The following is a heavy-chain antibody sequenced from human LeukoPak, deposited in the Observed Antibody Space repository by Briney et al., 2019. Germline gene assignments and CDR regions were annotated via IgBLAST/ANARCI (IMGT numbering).Heavy chain of an antibody. CDR1: GYTFTSYG. D-gene: IGHD3-22*01. Sequence: ASVKVSFKASGYTFTSYGISWVRQAPGQGLEWMGWISAYNGNTNYAQKLQGRVTMTTDTSTSTAYMELRSLRSDDTAVYYCARVSLYYSDSSGYYYWGQGTLVTVSS. V-gene: IGHV1-18*01. CDR2: ISAYNGNT. J-gene: IGHJ4*02. CDR3: ARVSLYYSDSSGYYY.